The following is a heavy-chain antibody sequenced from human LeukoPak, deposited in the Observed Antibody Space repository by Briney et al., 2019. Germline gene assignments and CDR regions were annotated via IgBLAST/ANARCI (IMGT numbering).Heavy chain of an antibody. V-gene: IGHV4-59*01. D-gene: IGHD3-10*01. J-gene: IGHJ4*02. CDR2: IYYSGST. CDR3: AISRWRYGSVDY. CDR1: GGSITSYY. Sequence: PSETLSLTCTVSGGSITSYYWSWIRQPPGKGLEWIGYIYYSGSTNYNPSLKSRVTISVDTSKNQFSLKLSSVTAADTAVYYCAISRWRYGSVDYWGQGTLVTVSS.